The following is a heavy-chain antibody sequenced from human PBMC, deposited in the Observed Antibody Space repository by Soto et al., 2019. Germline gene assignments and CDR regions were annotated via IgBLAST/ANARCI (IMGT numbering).Heavy chain of an antibody. CDR3: ARHQPFIVVVPAATGWFDP. V-gene: IGHV4-39*01. CDR1: GGSISSSSYY. Sequence: QLQLQESGPGLVKPSETLSLTCTVSGGSISSSSYYWGWIRQPPGKGLEWIGSIYYSGSTYYNPSLKSRVTISVDTSKNQFSLKLSSVTAADTAVYYCARHQPFIVVVPAATGWFDPGGQGTLVTVSS. D-gene: IGHD2-2*01. J-gene: IGHJ5*02. CDR2: IYYSGST.